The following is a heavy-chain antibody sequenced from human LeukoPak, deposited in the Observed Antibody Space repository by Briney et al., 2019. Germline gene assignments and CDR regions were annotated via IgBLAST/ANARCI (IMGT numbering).Heavy chain of an antibody. J-gene: IGHJ4*02. D-gene: IGHD2-15*01. Sequence: SETLSLTCTVSGGSISSYYWSWIRQPPGKGLEWIGYIYYSGSTNYNPSLKSRVTISVDTSKNQFSLELSSVTAADTAVYYCARLGGTFDYWGQGTLVTVSS. CDR1: GGSISSYY. V-gene: IGHV4-59*08. CDR2: IYYSGST. CDR3: ARLGGTFDY.